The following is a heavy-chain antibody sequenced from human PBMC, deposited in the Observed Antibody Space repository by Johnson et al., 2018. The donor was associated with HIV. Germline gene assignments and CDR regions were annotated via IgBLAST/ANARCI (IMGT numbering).Heavy chain of an antibody. J-gene: IGHJ3*02. CDR2: ISYEGSNK. D-gene: IGHD1-26*01. V-gene: IGHV3-30*18. CDR3: AKDDRELDAFDI. Sequence: QVQLVESGGGVVQPGRSLRLICAASGFTVSSFGMEWVRQAPGKGLEGVAVISYEGSNKYYADSVKGRFTISRDNSKNTLYLQMNSLRAEDTAVYYCAKDDRELDAFDIWGQGTMVTVSS. CDR1: GFTVSSFG.